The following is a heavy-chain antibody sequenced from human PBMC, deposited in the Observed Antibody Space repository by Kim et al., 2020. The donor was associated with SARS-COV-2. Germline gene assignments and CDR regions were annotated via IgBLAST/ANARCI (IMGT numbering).Heavy chain of an antibody. CDR2: VYYSGST. Sequence: SETLSLTCTVSGGSISSSSYYWGWICQPPGKGLEWIGSVYYSGSTYYNPSLKSRVTISVDTSKNQFSLKLSSVTAADTAVYYCASSPGVYIVATRGLANWGQGTLVTVSS. D-gene: IGHD5-12*01. V-gene: IGHV4-39*07. CDR1: GGSISSSSYY. CDR3: ASSPGVYIVATRGLAN. J-gene: IGHJ4*02.